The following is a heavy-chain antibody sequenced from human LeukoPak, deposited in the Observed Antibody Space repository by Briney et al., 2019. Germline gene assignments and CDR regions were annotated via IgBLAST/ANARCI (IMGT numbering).Heavy chain of an antibody. CDR2: IYPADSDI. D-gene: IGHD2-15*01. Sequence: GESLKISCKGSGYSINNYWIGWVRQMPGKGLEWMGIIYPADSDIRYSPSFQGQVTISADKSISTAYLQWSSLKASDTAMYYCASQEYCIGGSSSPWFDPWAREPWSPSPQ. J-gene: IGHJ5*02. CDR3: ASQEYCIGGSSSPWFDP. CDR1: GYSINNYW. V-gene: IGHV5-51*01.